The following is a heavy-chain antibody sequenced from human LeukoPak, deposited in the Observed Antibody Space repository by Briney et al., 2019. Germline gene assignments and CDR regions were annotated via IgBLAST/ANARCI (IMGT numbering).Heavy chain of an antibody. CDR1: GFTFSSYA. V-gene: IGHV3-30-3*01. D-gene: IGHD2-2*01. CDR3: ARGHCSSTSCYLFDY. Sequence: PGRSLRLSCAASGFTFSSYAMHWVRQAPGKGLEWVAVISYDGSNKYYADSVKGQFTISRDNSKNTLYLQMNSLRAEDTAVYYCARGHCSSTSCYLFDYWGQGTLVTVSS. CDR2: ISYDGSNK. J-gene: IGHJ4*02.